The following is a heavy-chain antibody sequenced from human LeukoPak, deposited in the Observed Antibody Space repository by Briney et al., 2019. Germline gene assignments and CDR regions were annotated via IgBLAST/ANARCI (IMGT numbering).Heavy chain of an antibody. J-gene: IGHJ4*02. Sequence: GGSLRLSCAASGFTFRKYWMAWVRQAPGRGLEWVATTAANGSDKDYEDALQGRFTISRDNARNSLSLRIDSLRAEDTAQYYCAREVFFQFDNWGQGALVTVSS. CDR2: TAANGSDK. CDR1: GFTFRKYW. V-gene: IGHV3-7*03. CDR3: AREVFFQFDN.